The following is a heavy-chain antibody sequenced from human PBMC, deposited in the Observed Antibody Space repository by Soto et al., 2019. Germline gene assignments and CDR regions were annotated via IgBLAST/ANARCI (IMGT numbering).Heavy chain of an antibody. V-gene: IGHV1-69*13. J-gene: IGHJ4*02. D-gene: IGHD6-13*01. CDR3: AFYLRAADLLYYFDY. Sequence: SVKVSCKASGGTFSSYAISWVRQAPGQGLEWMGGIIPIFGTANYAQKFQGRVTITADESTSTAYMELSSLRSEDTAVYYCAFYLRAADLLYYFDYWGQGSLVTVSS. CDR2: IIPIFGTA. CDR1: GGTFSSYA.